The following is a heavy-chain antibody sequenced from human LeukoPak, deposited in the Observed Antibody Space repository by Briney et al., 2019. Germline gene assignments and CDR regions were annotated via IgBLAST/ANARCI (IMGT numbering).Heavy chain of an antibody. CDR3: AKVGKLYYDFWSGYYPGSDY. CDR1: GFTFSSYA. CDR2: ISGSGGST. V-gene: IGHV3-23*01. J-gene: IGHJ4*02. Sequence: GGSLRLSCAASGFTFSSYAMSWVRQPPGKGLEWVSAISGSGGSTYYADSVKGRFTISRDNSKNTLYLQMNSLRAEDTAVYYCAKVGKLYYDFWSGYYPGSDYWGQGTLVTVSS. D-gene: IGHD3-3*01.